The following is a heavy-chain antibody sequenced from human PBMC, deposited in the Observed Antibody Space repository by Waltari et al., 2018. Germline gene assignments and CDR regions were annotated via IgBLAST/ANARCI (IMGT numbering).Heavy chain of an antibody. V-gene: IGHV3-53*01. J-gene: IGHJ4*02. CDR2: IYSGGST. CDR1: GFTVSSNY. CDR3: ARDDSYGDYGGFDY. Sequence: EVQLVESGGGLIQPGGSLRLSCAASGFTVSSNYMSWVRQAPGKGLEWVSVIYSGGSTYYADSVKGRFTISRDNSKNTLYLQMNSLRAEDTAVYYCARDDSYGDYGGFDYWGQGTLVTVSS. D-gene: IGHD4-17*01.